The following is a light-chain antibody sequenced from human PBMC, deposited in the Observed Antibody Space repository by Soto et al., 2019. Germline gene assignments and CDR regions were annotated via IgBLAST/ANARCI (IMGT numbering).Light chain of an antibody. CDR3: QQFATSPLT. Sequence: ENVLTQSPGTLSLSPGERATLSCRASQSLSSSYLAWYQQKPGQAPRLLIYGASSRATGIPDRFSGSGSGTEFTLTISRLEPEDVAVYYCQQFATSPLTGGGATKVEIK. V-gene: IGKV3-20*01. J-gene: IGKJ4*01. CDR2: GAS. CDR1: QSLSSSY.